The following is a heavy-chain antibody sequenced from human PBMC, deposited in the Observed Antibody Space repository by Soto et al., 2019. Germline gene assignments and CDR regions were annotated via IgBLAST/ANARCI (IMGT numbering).Heavy chain of an antibody. CDR1: GCSMSSGGYS. CDR2: TYHSGST. Sequence: SETLSLTCAVSGCSMSSGGYSWSWIRQPPGKGLEWIGYTYHSGSTYYNPSLKSRVTISVDRSKNQFSLKLSSVTTADTAVYYCARVGGSYYVFDYWGQGTLVTVS. D-gene: IGHD1-26*01. V-gene: IGHV4-30-2*01. J-gene: IGHJ4*02. CDR3: ARVGGSYYVFDY.